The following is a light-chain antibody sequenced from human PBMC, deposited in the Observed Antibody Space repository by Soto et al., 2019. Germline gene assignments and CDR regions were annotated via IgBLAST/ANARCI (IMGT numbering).Light chain of an antibody. CDR1: QSISTW. CDR2: DAS. V-gene: IGKV1-5*01. CDR3: QQYNSYST. J-gene: IGKJ1*01. Sequence: DIQMTQSPSTLSASVGDRVTITCRASQSISTWLAWYQQKPGKAPKLLIYDASSLESGVPSRFSGSGSGTEFTLTISSLQPEDFASYYCQQYNSYSTFGQVTKVDIK.